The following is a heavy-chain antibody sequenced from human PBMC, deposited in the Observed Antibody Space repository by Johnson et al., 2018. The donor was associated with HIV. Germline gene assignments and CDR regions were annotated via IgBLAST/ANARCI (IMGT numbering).Heavy chain of an antibody. V-gene: IGHV3-66*01. J-gene: IGHJ3*02. D-gene: IGHD2-21*02. CDR3: ARVRSTIVVVTATGGAFDI. CDR2: IYSGGST. Sequence: EVHLVESGGGLVQPGGSLRLSCAASGFTVSSNYMSWVRQAPGKGLEWVSVIYSGGSTYYADSVKGRFTISRDNSKNTLYLQISSLRAEDTAVYYCARVRSTIVVVTATGGAFDIWGQGTMVTVSS. CDR1: GFTVSSNY.